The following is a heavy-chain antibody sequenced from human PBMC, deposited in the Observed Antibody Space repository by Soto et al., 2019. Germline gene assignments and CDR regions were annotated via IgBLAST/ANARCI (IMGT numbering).Heavy chain of an antibody. CDR3: ARDHIVVVPAAIIYYYGMDV. CDR2: TYYRSKWYN. Sequence: QTLSLTCAISGDSVSSNSAAWNWIRQSPSRGLEWLGRTYYRSKWYNDYAVSVKSRITINPDTSKNQFSLQLNSVTPEDTAVYYCARDHIVVVPAAIIYYYGMDVWGQGTTVTVSS. CDR1: GDSVSSNSAA. V-gene: IGHV6-1*01. J-gene: IGHJ6*02. D-gene: IGHD2-2*01.